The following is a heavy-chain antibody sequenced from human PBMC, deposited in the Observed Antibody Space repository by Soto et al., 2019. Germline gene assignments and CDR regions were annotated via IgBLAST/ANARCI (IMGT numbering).Heavy chain of an antibody. D-gene: IGHD3-22*01. CDR3: ARALVVVVNNYFDY. CDR2: MSHSVST. V-gene: IGHV4-38-2*02. J-gene: IGHJ4*02. CDR1: VFSISDAYY. Sequence: ESLSLTCPVSVFSISDAYYCGCIRQPPGKGLEWIGSMSHSVSTYYNPSLNSRVTISKDTSKNQFSLKLTSVTAADTAVYYCARALVVVVNNYFDYWGQVTLVTVSS.